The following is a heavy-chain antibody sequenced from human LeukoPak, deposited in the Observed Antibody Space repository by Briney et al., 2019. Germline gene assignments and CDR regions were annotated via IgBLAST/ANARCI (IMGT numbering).Heavy chain of an antibody. Sequence: PSETLPLTCTVSGGSISSGDYYWSWIRQPPGKGLEWIGYIYYSGSTYYNPSLKSRVTISVDTSKNQFSLKLSSVTAADTAVYYCAREAGGDYVDYWGQGTLVTVSS. CDR3: AREAGGDYVDY. D-gene: IGHD3-16*01. CDR1: GGSISSGDYY. V-gene: IGHV4-30-4*01. CDR2: IYYSGST. J-gene: IGHJ4*02.